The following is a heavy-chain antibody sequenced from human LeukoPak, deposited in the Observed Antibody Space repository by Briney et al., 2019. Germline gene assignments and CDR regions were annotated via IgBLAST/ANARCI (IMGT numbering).Heavy chain of an antibody. Sequence: GGSLRLSCAASGFTFSTFAMIWVRQPPGKGLEWVSSIFPSGGEIHYADSVRGRFTISRDNSKSTLSLQMNSLRAEDTAVYYCAKEVRGVVTYDWGQGTLVTVSS. CDR2: IFPSGGEI. CDR3: AKEVRGVVTYD. D-gene: IGHD3-3*01. V-gene: IGHV3-23*01. CDR1: GFTFSTFA. J-gene: IGHJ4*02.